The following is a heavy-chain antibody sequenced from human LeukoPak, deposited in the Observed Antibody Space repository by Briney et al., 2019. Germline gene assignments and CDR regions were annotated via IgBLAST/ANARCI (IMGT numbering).Heavy chain of an antibody. D-gene: IGHD6-13*01. Sequence: GGSLRLSCTASAFTFSDYYMSWIRQAPGKGLEWVSYISGSGGVIYYADSVKGRFTISRDNAKNSLYLQMNSLRAEDTAVYYCARERIYSSSCYDYWGQGTLVTVSS. CDR2: ISGSGGVI. V-gene: IGHV3-11*01. CDR1: AFTFSDYY. J-gene: IGHJ4*02. CDR3: ARERIYSSSCYDY.